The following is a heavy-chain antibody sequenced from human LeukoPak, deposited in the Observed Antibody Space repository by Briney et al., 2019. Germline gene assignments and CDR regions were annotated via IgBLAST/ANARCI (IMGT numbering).Heavy chain of an antibody. V-gene: IGHV4-59*01. CDR2: IYYSGST. Sequence: SETLSLTCTVSGGSISSYYWSWIRQPPGKGLEWIGYIYYSGSTNYNPSLKSRVTISVDTSKNQFSLKLSSVTAADTAVYYCASNPSLRSGWYSGWFDPWGQGTLVTVSS. J-gene: IGHJ5*02. D-gene: IGHD6-19*01. CDR1: GGSISSYY. CDR3: ASNPSLRSGWYSGWFDP.